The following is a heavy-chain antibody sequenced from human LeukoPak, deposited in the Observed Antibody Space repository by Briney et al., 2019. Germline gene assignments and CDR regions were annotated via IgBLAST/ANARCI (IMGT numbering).Heavy chain of an antibody. CDR2: IYYSGRT. D-gene: IGHD6-19*01. J-gene: IGHJ4*02. CDR1: GGSLSSYY. V-gene: IGHV4-59*01. CDR3: ARSGGQMAMAGTNYFDY. Sequence: SETLSLTCTVSGGSLSSYYWSWVRQPPGKGLEWIGYIYYSGRTNYNPSLKSRVTISVDTSKNQFSLKLSSVTAADTAVYYCARSGGQMAMAGTNYFDYWGQGTLVTVSS.